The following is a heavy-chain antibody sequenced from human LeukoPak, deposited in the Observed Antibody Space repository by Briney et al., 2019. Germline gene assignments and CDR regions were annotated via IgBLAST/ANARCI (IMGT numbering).Heavy chain of an antibody. CDR1: GYTFTSYD. D-gene: IGHD2-15*01. CDR3: ARVVDKHRDFDY. V-gene: IGHV1-8*03. CDR2: MNPNSGNT. Sequence: ASVKVSCKASGYTFTSYDINWVRQAPGQGLEWMGWMNPNSGNTGYAQKFQGRVTITRNTSISTAYMELSSLRSEDTAVYYCARVVDKHRDFDYWGQGTLVTVSS. J-gene: IGHJ4*02.